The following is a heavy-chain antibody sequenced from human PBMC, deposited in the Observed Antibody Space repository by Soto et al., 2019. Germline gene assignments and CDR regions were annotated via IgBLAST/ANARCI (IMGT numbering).Heavy chain of an antibody. CDR3: ARDRRFGAADY. CDR1: GGSVSSGSYY. V-gene: IGHV4-61*01. Sequence: SETLSLTCTVSGGSVSSGSYYWSWIRQAPGKGLEWIGFIYHSGSTNYNPPLKSRLTISVDTFKNQFSLKLTSVTAADTAVYYCARDRRFGAADYWGQGTLVTVSS. D-gene: IGHD3-10*01. J-gene: IGHJ4*02. CDR2: IYHSGST.